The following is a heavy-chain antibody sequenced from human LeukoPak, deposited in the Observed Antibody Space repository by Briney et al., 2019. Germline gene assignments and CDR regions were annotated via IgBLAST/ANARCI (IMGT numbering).Heavy chain of an antibody. J-gene: IGHJ4*02. CDR2: ISYDGSNK. CDR1: GFTFSSYG. V-gene: IGHV3-30*18. CDR3: AKEVRPEYSSGWDFDY. D-gene: IGHD6-19*01. Sequence: GGSLRLSCAASGFTFSSYGMHWVRQAPGKGLEWVAVISYDGSNKYYADSVKGRFTISRDNSKNTLYLQMNSLRAEDTAVYYCAKEVRPEYSSGWDFDYWGQGTLVTVSS.